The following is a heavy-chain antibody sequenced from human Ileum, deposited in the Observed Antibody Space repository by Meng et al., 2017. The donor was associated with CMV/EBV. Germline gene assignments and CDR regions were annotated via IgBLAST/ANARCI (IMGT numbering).Heavy chain of an antibody. V-gene: IGHV6-1*01. CDR3: TRERAQASISSRRGFDS. CDR2: TYYRSAWYN. Sequence: SNSGVAWTWIRQSPSRGLEWLGRTYYRSAWYNDYAESVKSRITINPDTSTNQFFLQLNSVTPEDTAVYYCTRERAQASISSRRGFDSWGQGTLVTVSS. CDR1: SNSGVA. D-gene: IGHD6-6*01. J-gene: IGHJ4*02.